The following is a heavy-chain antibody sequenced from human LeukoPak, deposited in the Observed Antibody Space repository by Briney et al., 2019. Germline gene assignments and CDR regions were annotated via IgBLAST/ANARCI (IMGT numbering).Heavy chain of an antibody. Sequence: PGGSLRLSCAASGFTFSSYWMNWVRQAPGKGLEWVANIKQDGSEKYYADSVKGRFTISRDNAKNSLYLQMNSLRAEDTAVYYCARVLAYDSSGYRYFDYWGQGTLVTVSS. CDR2: IKQDGSEK. CDR3: ARVLAYDSSGYRYFDY. J-gene: IGHJ4*02. CDR1: GFTFSSYW. D-gene: IGHD3-22*01. V-gene: IGHV3-7*01.